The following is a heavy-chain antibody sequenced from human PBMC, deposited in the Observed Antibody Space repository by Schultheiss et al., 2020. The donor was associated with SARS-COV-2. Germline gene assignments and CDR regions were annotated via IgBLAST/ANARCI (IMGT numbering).Heavy chain of an antibody. J-gene: IGHJ6*02. V-gene: IGHV3-9*01. D-gene: IGHD3-3*01. CDR1: GFTFDDYA. CDR3: ARGNYDFWSGYYSYYGMDV. Sequence: GGSLRLSCAASGFTFDDYAMHWVRQAPGKGLEWVSGISWNSGSIGYADSVKGRFTISRDNAKNSLYLQMNSLRAEDTAVYYCARGNYDFWSGYYSYYGMDVWGQGTTVTVSS. CDR2: ISWNSGSI.